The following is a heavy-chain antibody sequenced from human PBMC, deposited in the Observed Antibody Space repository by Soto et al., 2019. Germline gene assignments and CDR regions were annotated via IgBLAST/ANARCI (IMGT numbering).Heavy chain of an antibody. J-gene: IGHJ3*02. Sequence: GESLKISCKASTHSFNTFCLTWVRQLPGKGLEWMGRIDPSDSFTNQSPSFQGQLTISADKSISTAYLQWSSLKALATALYYCACGDVFDIWWQGTMMT. CDR2: IDPSDSFT. CDR1: THSFNTFC. CDR3: ACGDVFDI. V-gene: IGHV5-10-1*04.